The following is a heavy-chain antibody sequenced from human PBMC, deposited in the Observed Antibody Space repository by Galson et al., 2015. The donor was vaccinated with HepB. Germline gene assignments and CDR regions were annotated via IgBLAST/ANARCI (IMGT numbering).Heavy chain of an antibody. D-gene: IGHD2-21*02. V-gene: IGHV3-30-3*01. CDR3: ARDRHVVATTAPGH. CDR2: ISHDGINK. Sequence: SLRLSCAASGFSFSGYVMYWVRLTPGRGLECVAIISHDGINKYYAASVKGRFTISRDKSNNTVYLQMNSLRSEDTGVYYCARDRHVVATTAPGHWGLGTPVIVSS. CDR1: GFSFSGYV. J-gene: IGHJ4*02.